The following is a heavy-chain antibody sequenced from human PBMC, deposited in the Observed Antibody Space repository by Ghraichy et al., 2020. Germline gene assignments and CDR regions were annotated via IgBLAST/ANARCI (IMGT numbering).Heavy chain of an antibody. D-gene: IGHD6-19*01. Sequence: SETLSLNCAISGDSVSSNRAAWNWIRQSPSRGLEWLGRTYYRSKWSNDYAVSVESRITINPDTSKNQFSLQLNFVTPEDTAVYFCARGGVAGIWYAFDIWGQGTMVTVSS. J-gene: IGHJ3*02. CDR3: ARGGVAGIWYAFDI. CDR2: TYYRSKWSN. CDR1: GDSVSSNRAA. V-gene: IGHV6-1*01.